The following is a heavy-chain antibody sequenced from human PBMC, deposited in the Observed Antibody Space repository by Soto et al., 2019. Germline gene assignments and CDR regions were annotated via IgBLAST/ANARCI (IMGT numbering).Heavy chain of an antibody. J-gene: IGHJ5*02. CDR3: AKAPNLVTHWFDP. CDR2: INWNSGSI. D-gene: IGHD3-9*01. V-gene: IGHV3-9*01. CDR1: GITFEEFA. Sequence: EVQLVESGGGLVQPGGSLRLSCAATGITFEEFAIHWVRQAPGKGLEWVSGINWNSGSIGYADSVKGRFTISRDNAKKSLYLHLNSLRAEDTALYYCAKAPNLVTHWFDPWDQGTLVTVSS.